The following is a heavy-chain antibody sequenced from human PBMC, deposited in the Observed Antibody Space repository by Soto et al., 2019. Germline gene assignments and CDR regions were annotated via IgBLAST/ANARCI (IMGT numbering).Heavy chain of an antibody. CDR1: GFTFSSYS. J-gene: IGHJ6*03. CDR3: ARNGVNGGDYYYYYYMDV. D-gene: IGHD4-17*01. CDR2: ISSSSSYI. Sequence: PGGSLRLSCAASGFTFSSYSMNWVRQAPGKGLEWVSSISSSSSYIYYADSVKGRFTISRDNAKNSLYLQMNSLRAEDTAVYYCARNGVNGGDYYYYYYMDVWGKGTTVTVSS. V-gene: IGHV3-21*01.